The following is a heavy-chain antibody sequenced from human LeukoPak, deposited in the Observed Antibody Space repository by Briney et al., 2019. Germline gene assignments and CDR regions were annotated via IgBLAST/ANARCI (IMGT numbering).Heavy chain of an antibody. CDR1: GYSFSNSW. J-gene: IGHJ4*02. CDR2: IYPSDSET. D-gene: IGHD5-18*01. Sequence: GESLKISCRGYGYSFSNSWIGWVRQLPGKRLQYMGIIYPSDSETHYSPSFQGQVTILADASISTAYLEWSKLGASDTAIYYCVTVNTAMTPAYFDHWGRGTLVTVSS. V-gene: IGHV5-51*01. CDR3: VTVNTAMTPAYFDH.